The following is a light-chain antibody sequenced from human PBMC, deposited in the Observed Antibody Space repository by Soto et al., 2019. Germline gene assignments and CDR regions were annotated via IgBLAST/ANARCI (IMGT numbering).Light chain of an antibody. CDR2: LNSDGSH. V-gene: IGLV4-69*01. Sequence: QLVLTQSPSASASLGASVTLTCTLSSGHSSYAIAWHQQQPEKGPRYLMKLNSDGSHNKGDGIPARFSGPSCVAERYLTIYSLQSGDEADYYCQTWGTGIAVFGGGTQLTVL. J-gene: IGLJ7*01. CDR1: SGHSSYA. CDR3: QTWGTGIAV.